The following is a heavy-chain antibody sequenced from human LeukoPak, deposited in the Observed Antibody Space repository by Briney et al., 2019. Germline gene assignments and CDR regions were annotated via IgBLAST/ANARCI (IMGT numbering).Heavy chain of an antibody. J-gene: IGHJ4*02. CDR3: ARQGSSGWYHFDY. D-gene: IGHD6-19*01. CDR2: IYYSGST. CDR1: GGSISSSSYY. Sequence: SETLSLTCTVSGGSISSSSYYWGWIRQPPGKGLEWIGSIYYSGSTYYNPSLKSRVTISVDTSKNQFSLKLSSVTAADTAVYYCARQGSSGWYHFDYWGQGTLVTVSS. V-gene: IGHV4-39*01.